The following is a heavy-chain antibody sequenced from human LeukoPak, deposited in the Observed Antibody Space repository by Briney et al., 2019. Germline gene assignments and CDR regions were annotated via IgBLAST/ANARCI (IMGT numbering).Heavy chain of an antibody. CDR3: ATPAYYYSSGSYYTQFDY. V-gene: IGHV1-24*01. CDR1: GYTLTELS. CDR2: FDPEDGET. Sequence: ASVKVSCKVSGYTLTELSMHWVRQAPGKGLEWMGGFDPEDGETIYAQKFQGRVTMTEDTSTDTAYMELSSLRSEDTAVYYCATPAYYYSSGSYYTQFDYWGQGTLVTVSS. J-gene: IGHJ4*02. D-gene: IGHD3-10*01.